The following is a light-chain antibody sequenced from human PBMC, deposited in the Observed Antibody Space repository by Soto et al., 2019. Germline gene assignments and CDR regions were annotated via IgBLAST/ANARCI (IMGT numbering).Light chain of an antibody. CDR3: QQYNDWPPWT. Sequence: IVLTQTPLSSPVTLGQPASISCTSSRRLVHSNGNTYLSWLQQRPGQPPRLLIYKISNRFSGVPDRFSGSGAGTDFTLKINRVEAEDFVVYYCQQYNDWPPWTFGQGTKVDIK. J-gene: IGKJ1*01. CDR2: KIS. CDR1: RRLVHSNGNTY. V-gene: IGKV2-24*01.